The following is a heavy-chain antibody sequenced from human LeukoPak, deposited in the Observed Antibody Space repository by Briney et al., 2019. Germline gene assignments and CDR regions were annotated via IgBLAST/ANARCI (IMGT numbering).Heavy chain of an antibody. D-gene: IGHD3-3*01. J-gene: IGHJ4*02. CDR3: ARTDSHYYFDY. V-gene: IGHV4-30-4*01. CDR2: IYYSGST. Sequence: EWIGYIYYSGSTYYNPSLNSRVTISVDTSKNQFSLKLSSVTAADTAVYYCARTDSHYYFDYWGQGTLVTVPS.